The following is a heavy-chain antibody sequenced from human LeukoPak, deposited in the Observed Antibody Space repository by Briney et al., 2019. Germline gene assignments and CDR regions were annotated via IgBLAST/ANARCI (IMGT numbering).Heavy chain of an antibody. D-gene: IGHD3-22*01. CDR2: ISGSNGGT. CDR3: ARKYESRGYYRETFDY. Sequence: ASVKVSCKASGYTFTSYEIIWVRQAPGQGLEWMGWISGSNGGTNYAQKFQGRVTLTIDTSTTTASMELRSLRSDDPAVYYCARKYESRGYYRETFDYWGQGTLVTVSS. CDR1: GYTFTSYE. V-gene: IGHV1-18*01. J-gene: IGHJ4*02.